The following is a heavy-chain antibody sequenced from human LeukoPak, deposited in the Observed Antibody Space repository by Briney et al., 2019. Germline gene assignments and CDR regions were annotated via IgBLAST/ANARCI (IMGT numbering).Heavy chain of an antibody. V-gene: IGHV3-30-3*01. D-gene: IGHD5-12*01. CDR2: ISYDGSNK. J-gene: IGHJ4*02. Sequence: PGGSLRLSCAASGFTFSSYAMHWVRQAPGKGLEWVAVISYDGSNKYYADSVKGRFTISRDNSKNTLYLQMNSLRAEDTAVHYCARALVATETAFDYWGQGTLVTVSS. CDR3: ARALVATETAFDY. CDR1: GFTFSSYA.